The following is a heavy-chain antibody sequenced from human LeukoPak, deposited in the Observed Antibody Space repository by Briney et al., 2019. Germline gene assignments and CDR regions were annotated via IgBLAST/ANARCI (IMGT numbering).Heavy chain of an antibody. V-gene: IGHV1-2*02. CDR2: INPNSGGT. J-gene: IGHJ4*02. CDR3: ASLGYDFWSGYWVY. Sequence: ASVKVSCKASGYTFTSYYMHWVRQAPGQGLEWMGWINPNSGGTNYAQKFQGRVTMTRDTSISTAYMELSRLRSDDTAVYYCASLGYDFWSGYWVYWGQGTLVTVSS. CDR1: GYTFTSYY. D-gene: IGHD3-3*01.